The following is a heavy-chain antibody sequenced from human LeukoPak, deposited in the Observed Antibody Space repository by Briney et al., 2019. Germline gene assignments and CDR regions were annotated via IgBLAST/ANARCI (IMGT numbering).Heavy chain of an antibody. Sequence: SVKVSCTASGYTFTSYGISWVRQAPGQGLEWMGGNIPIFGTANYAQKFQGRVTITADESTSTAYMELSSLRSEDTAVYYCARSEYNWNDVEGYYFDYWGQGTLVTVSS. J-gene: IGHJ4*02. D-gene: IGHD1-1*01. V-gene: IGHV1-69*13. CDR3: ARSEYNWNDVEGYYFDY. CDR2: NIPIFGTA. CDR1: GYTFTSYG.